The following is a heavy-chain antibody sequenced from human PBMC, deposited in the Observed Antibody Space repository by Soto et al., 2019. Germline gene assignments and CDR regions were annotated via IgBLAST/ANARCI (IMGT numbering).Heavy chain of an antibody. V-gene: IGHV5-51*01. CDR1: GYSFISHW. D-gene: IGHD2-15*01. Sequence: GESLKISCKASGYSFISHWIGWVRQMPGKGLEWMGIIYPDDSDTRYSPSFQGQVTVSADKSISTVYLQWTSLKASDTAMYYCATLRADCSGGSCYSYYFDYWGQGTLVTVSP. CDR3: ATLRADCSGGSCYSYYFDY. J-gene: IGHJ4*02. CDR2: IYPDDSDT.